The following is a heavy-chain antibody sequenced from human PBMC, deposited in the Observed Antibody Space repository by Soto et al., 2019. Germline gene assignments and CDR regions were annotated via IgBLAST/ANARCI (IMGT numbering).Heavy chain of an antibody. Sequence: QVQLVQSGAEVKNPGASVKVSCKASGYTFSDYYMHWVRQAPGQGLEWMGRIDPNSGGTNSAQKFQGWVSMTRDPSISTAYMELSRLKSDDTAVYYCARGDGLAVAGITSDSWGQGTLVTVSS. J-gene: IGHJ4*02. CDR1: GYTFSDYY. D-gene: IGHD6-19*01. CDR3: ARGDGLAVAGITSDS. CDR2: IDPNSGGT. V-gene: IGHV1-2*04.